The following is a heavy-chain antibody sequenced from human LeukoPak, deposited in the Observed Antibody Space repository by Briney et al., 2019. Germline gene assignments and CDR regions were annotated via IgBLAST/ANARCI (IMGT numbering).Heavy chain of an antibody. CDR1: GGSISSGDYY. D-gene: IGHD3-22*01. J-gene: IGHJ2*01. CDR2: IYYSGST. V-gene: IGHV4-30-4*08. Sequence: PSQTLSLTCTVSGGSISSGDYYWSWIRQPPGKGLEWIGYIYYSGSTYYNPSLKSRVTISVDTSKNQFSLKLSSVTAADTAVYYCAREDSSGSRYFDLWGRGTLVTVSS. CDR3: AREDSSGSRYFDL.